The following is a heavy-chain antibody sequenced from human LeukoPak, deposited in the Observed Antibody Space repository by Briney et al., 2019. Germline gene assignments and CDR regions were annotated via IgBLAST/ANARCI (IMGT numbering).Heavy chain of an antibody. J-gene: IGHJ4*02. CDR2: INDSGSP. CDR1: GGSFSGYY. Sequence: PSETLSLTCSVYGGSFSGYYWTWIRQSPGKGLEWLGEINDSGSPSDNPPLKSRVIISMDTSQNQFSLKLNSVTAADTAVYYCARSLAQGYSTGWYVGRKYYFDYWGQGIMVTVSS. CDR3: ARSLAQGYSTGWYVGRKYYFDY. V-gene: IGHV4-34*01. D-gene: IGHD6-19*01.